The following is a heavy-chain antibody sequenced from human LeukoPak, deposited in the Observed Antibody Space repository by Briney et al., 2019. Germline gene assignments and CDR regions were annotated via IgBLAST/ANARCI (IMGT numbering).Heavy chain of an antibody. V-gene: IGHV3-74*01. Sequence: GGSLRLSCAASGFTFSNYWMHWVRQAPGKGLVWVSRINSDGINASYANSVKGRFTISRDNAKNTLNLQMNSLRAEDTAVYYCARATAGLVIISAPDYWGQGTLVTVSS. CDR2: INSDGINA. CDR3: ARATAGLVIISAPDY. J-gene: IGHJ4*02. CDR1: GFTFSNYW. D-gene: IGHD3-9*01.